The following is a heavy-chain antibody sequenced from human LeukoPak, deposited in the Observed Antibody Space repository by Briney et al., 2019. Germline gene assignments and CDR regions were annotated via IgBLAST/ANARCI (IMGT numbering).Heavy chain of an antibody. Sequence: GGSLRLSCAASGFTFSNYAMNWVRQAPGKGLEWVSVIYSGGSTYYADSVKGRFTISRDNSKNTLYLQMNSLRAEDTAVYYCARGRHYYDSSGSLDYWGQGTLVTVSS. J-gene: IGHJ4*02. CDR2: IYSGGST. V-gene: IGHV3-66*01. CDR1: GFTFSNYA. CDR3: ARGRHYYDSSGSLDY. D-gene: IGHD3-22*01.